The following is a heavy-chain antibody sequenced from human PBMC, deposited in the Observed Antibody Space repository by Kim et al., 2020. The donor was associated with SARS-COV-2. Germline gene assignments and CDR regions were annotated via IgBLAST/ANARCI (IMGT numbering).Heavy chain of an antibody. J-gene: IGHJ3*02. CDR1: GYTFTSHG. CDR3: AREPKSGSYRFDI. D-gene: IGHD1-26*01. CDR2: ISDYNGDT. Sequence: ASVKVSCKASGYTFTSHGISWVRQAPGQGLEWMGWISDYNGDTKYAQKFQGRVTMTTDTSTTTAYMELRSLRSDDTAVYYCAREPKSGSYRFDIWGQGTMVTVSS. V-gene: IGHV1-18*01.